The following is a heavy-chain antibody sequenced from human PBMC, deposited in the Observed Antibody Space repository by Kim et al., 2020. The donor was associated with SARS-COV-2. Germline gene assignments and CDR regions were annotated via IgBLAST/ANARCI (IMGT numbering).Heavy chain of an antibody. Sequence: YAQKFQGRVTMTEDTSTDTAYMELSSLRSEDTAVYYCATAQYYYGSGTDYWGQGTLVTVSS. CDR3: ATAQYYYGSGTDY. D-gene: IGHD3-10*01. J-gene: IGHJ4*02. V-gene: IGHV1-24*01.